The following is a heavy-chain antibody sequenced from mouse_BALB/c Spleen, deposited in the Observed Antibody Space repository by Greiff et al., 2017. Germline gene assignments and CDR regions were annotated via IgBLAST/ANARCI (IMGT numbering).Heavy chain of an antibody. CDR2: ISNGGSYT. J-gene: IGHJ4*01. CDR3: ARDRYDDYAMDY. V-gene: IGHV5-9-4*01. CDR1: GFTFSSYT. D-gene: IGHD2-14*01. Sequence: EVQLVESGGGLVQPGGSLKLSCAASGFTFSSYTMSWVRQTPEKRLEWVAYISNGGSYTYYPDTVTGRFTISRDNAKNTLYLEMSSLRSEDTAMYYCARDRYDDYAMDYWGQGTSVTVSS.